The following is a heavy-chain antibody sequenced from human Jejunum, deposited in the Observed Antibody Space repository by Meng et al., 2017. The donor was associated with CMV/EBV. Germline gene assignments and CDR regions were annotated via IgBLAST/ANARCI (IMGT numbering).Heavy chain of an antibody. V-gene: IGHV1-18*01. CDR1: GYTFTNYG. J-gene: IGHJ4*02. CDR3: ARVEVGITSGDY. CDR2: ISAYNGDT. Sequence: QAQLGQSGGEVKKTGASVKVSCQASGYTFTNYGITWVRQAPGQGLEWMGWISAYNGDTNYAQTLQGRVTMTTDTSTSTAYMELRSLRPDDTAVYYCARVEVGITSGDYWGQGTLVTVSS. D-gene: IGHD1-26*01.